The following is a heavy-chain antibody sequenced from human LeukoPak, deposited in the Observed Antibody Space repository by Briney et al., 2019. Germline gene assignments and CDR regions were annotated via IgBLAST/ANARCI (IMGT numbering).Heavy chain of an antibody. Sequence: ASVKVSCKASGYTFTSYDINWVRQATGQGLEWMGWMNPNSGNTGYAQKFQGRVTMTRNTSISTAYMELSSLRSEGTAVYYCAIYGDYPEAFDIWGQGTMVTVSS. CDR2: MNPNSGNT. D-gene: IGHD4-17*01. V-gene: IGHV1-8*01. J-gene: IGHJ3*02. CDR1: GYTFTSYD. CDR3: AIYGDYPEAFDI.